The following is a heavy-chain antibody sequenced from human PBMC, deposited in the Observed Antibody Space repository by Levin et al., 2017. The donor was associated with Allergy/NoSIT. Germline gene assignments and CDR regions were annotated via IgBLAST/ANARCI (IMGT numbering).Heavy chain of an antibody. J-gene: IGHJ4*02. CDR2: ISGSGGTT. CDR3: ASCSGGSCYRGPNLDY. D-gene: IGHD2-15*01. CDR1: GFTFSSSA. V-gene: IGHV3-23*01. Sequence: AASVKVSCAASGFTFSSSAMSWVRQAPGKWLEWVSTISGSGGTTYYPDSVKGRFTISRDNSKNTLYLQMNSLRAEDTAVYYCASCSGGSCYRGPNLDYWGQGTLVTVSS.